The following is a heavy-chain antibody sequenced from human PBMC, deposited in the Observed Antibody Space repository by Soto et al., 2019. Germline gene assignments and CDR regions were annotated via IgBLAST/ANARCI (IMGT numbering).Heavy chain of an antibody. V-gene: IGHV4-59*01. Sequence: PSETLSLTCTVSGGSISSYYWSWIRQPPGKGLEWIGYIYYSGSTNYNPSLKSRVTISVDTSKNQFSLKLSSVTAADTAVYYCARDSKRGYSGYDYYYYGMDVWGQGTTVTV. CDR2: IYYSGST. D-gene: IGHD5-12*01. CDR1: GGSISSYY. J-gene: IGHJ6*02. CDR3: ARDSKRGYSGYDYYYYGMDV.